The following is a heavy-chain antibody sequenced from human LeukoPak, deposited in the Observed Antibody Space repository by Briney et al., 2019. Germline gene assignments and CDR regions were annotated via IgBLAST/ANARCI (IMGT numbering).Heavy chain of an antibody. V-gene: IGHV3-53*01. CDR1: GFLFSSNY. J-gene: IGHJ3*02. Sequence: PGGSLSLSCAASGFLFSSNYMSWVRQAPGKGLEWVSVIYSGGSTYYADSVKGRFTISRDNSRNTLYLQMNSLRAEDTAMYYCARGKDDAFDIWGQGTMVTVSS. CDR2: IYSGGST. CDR3: ARGKDDAFDI.